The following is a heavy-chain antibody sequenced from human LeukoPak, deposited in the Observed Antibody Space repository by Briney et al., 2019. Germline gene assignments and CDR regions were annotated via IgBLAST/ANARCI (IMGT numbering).Heavy chain of an antibody. J-gene: IGHJ3*02. D-gene: IGHD2-15*01. CDR2: INPSGGST. V-gene: IGHV1-46*01. CDR1: GYTFTSYY. CDR3: ARDPVVVVAATADDAFDI. Sequence: GASVKVSCKASGYTFTSYYMHWVRQAPGQGLEWMGIINPSGGSTSCAQKFQGRVTMTRDTSTSTVYMELSSLRSEDTAVYYCARDPVVVVAATADDAFDIWGQGTMVTVSS.